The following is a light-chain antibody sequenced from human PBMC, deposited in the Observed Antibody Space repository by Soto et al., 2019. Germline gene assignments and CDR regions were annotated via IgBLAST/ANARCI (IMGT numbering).Light chain of an antibody. CDR2: DAS. CDR1: HDVSVS. CDR3: QQRASWPYT. Sequence: TQSPDTLSLSPGEGATLSCRASHDVSVSLVWYRQRPGQSPRLLIHDASNRATGISARFSGSGSGTDFTLTIGSLEPEESALYYCQQRASWPYTSGQGTKVDIK. V-gene: IGKV3-11*01. J-gene: IGKJ2*01.